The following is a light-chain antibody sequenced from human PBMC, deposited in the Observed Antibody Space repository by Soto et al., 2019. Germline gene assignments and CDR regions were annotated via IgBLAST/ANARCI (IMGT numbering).Light chain of an antibody. CDR2: WAS. CDR1: QSVLYSSNNKNY. V-gene: IGKV4-1*01. J-gene: IGKJ1*01. Sequence: DIVMTQSPDSLAVSLGERATINCKSSQSVLYSSNNKNYLAWYQQKPGQPPKLLIYWASTRGSGVPDRFSGSGSETDFTLTTSSLQAEDVAVYYCQQYYSTPRTFGQGTKVEI. CDR3: QQYYSTPRT.